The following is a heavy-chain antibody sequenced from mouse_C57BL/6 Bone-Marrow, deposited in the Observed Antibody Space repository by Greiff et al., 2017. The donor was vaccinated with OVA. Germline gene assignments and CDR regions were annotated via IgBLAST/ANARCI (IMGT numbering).Heavy chain of an antibody. CDR3: TLHDYDAMDY. CDR1: GFNIKDDY. V-gene: IGHV14-4*01. CDR2: IDPENGDT. J-gene: IGHJ4*01. Sequence: DVQLVESGAELVRPGASVKLSCTASGFNIKDDYMHWVKQRPEQGLEWIGWIDPENGDTEYASKFQGKATITADTSSNTAYLQLSSLTSEDTAVYYCTLHDYDAMDYWGQGTSVTVSS.